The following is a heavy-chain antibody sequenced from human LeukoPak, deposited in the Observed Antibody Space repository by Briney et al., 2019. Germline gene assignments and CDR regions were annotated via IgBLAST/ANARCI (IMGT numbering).Heavy chain of an antibody. CDR2: IKQDGSER. J-gene: IGHJ4*02. Sequence: GGSLRLSCAASGFTFSGFSMSWVCQSPTKGLEWVANIKQDGSERYYVDSMKGRFTISRDNAKNSLSLQMNNLRVEDTAVYYCARAGSHWHYVYWGQGTVVTVSS. CDR1: GFTFSGFS. V-gene: IGHV3-7*01. CDR3: ARAGSHWHYVY. D-gene: IGHD3-10*01.